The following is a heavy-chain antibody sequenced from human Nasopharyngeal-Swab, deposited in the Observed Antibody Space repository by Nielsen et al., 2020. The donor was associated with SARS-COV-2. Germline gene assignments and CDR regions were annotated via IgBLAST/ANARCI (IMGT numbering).Heavy chain of an antibody. CDR2: IIPIFGTA. Sequence: WARQAPGQGREGMGGIIPIFGTANYAQKCQGRVTITADESTSTAYMELSSLRSEDTAVYYCARDQRRGYSGYDHTYFDYWGQGTLVTVSS. J-gene: IGHJ4*02. CDR3: ARDQRRGYSGYDHTYFDY. D-gene: IGHD5-12*01. V-gene: IGHV1-69*01.